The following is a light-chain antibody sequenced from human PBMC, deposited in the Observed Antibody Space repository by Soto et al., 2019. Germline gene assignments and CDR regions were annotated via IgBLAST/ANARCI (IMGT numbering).Light chain of an antibody. CDR1: QSISSY. CDR3: QQSYSTPRT. V-gene: IGKV1-39*01. CDR2: AAS. J-gene: IGKJ3*01. Sequence: DIQMTQSPSSLSASVGDRVTITCRASQSISSYLNWYQQKPGKAPKLLIYAASSLQSGDPSRFSGSGSRTDITLTISSLQPEDFATHYCQQSYSTPRTFGPGTKVDIK.